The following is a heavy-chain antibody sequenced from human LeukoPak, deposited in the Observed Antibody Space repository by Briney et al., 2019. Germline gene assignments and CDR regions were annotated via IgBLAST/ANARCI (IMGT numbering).Heavy chain of an antibody. CDR3: ARDTQWNGMDV. CDR1: GFTVSSNY. Sequence: PGGSLRLSCAASGFTVSSNYMSWVRQAPGKGLEWVSVIYSGGSTYYADSVKGRFTISRDNSKNTLYLQMNSLRAEDTAVYYCARDTQWNGMDVWGQGTTVTVSS. D-gene: IGHD2-8*01. J-gene: IGHJ6*02. V-gene: IGHV3-53*01. CDR2: IYSGGST.